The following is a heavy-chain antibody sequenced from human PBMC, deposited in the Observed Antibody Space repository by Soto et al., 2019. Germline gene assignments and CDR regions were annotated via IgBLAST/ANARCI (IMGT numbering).Heavy chain of an antibody. CDR1: GFSLSSSE. V-gene: IGHV3-48*03. CDR2: ISSSGSTI. CDR3: AKDPGAY. Sequence: GSRRLAGAAAGFSLSSSEMNWVRQAPGKGLEWVSYISSSGSTIYYADSVKGRFTISRDNAKNSLYLQMNILRAEDTAVYYCAKDPGAYWGQGTLVTVSS. D-gene: IGHD3-10*01. J-gene: IGHJ4*01.